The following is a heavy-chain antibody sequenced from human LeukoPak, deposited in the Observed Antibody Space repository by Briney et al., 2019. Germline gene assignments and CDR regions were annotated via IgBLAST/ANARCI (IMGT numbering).Heavy chain of an antibody. CDR3: ARTRYYYGSRSYGAPYYFDY. V-gene: IGHV4-59*08. CDR1: GGSISSYY. Sequence: SETLSLTCTVSGGSISSYYWSWIRQPPGKGLEWIGYIYYSGSTNYNPSLKSRVTISVDTSKNQFSLKLSSVTAADTAVYYCARTRYYYGSRSYGAPYYFDYWGQGTLVTVSS. CDR2: IYYSGST. D-gene: IGHD3-10*01. J-gene: IGHJ4*02.